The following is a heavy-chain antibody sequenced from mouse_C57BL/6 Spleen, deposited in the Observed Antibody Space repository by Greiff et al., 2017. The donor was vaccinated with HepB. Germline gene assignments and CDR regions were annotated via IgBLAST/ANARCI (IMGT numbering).Heavy chain of an antibody. Sequence: VQLQQSGAELVKPGASVKLSCKASGYTFTSYWMQWVKQRPGQGLEWIGEIDPSDSYTNYNQKFKGKATLTVDTSSSTAYMQLSSLTSEDSAVYYGARRGDGYYWYFDVWGTGTTVTVSS. CDR3: ARRGDGYYWYFDV. CDR1: GYTFTSYW. V-gene: IGHV1-50*01. CDR2: IDPSDSYT. J-gene: IGHJ1*03. D-gene: IGHD2-3*01.